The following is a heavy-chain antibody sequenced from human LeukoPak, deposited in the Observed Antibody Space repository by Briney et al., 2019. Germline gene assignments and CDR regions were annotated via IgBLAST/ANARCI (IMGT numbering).Heavy chain of an antibody. V-gene: IGHV1-69*04. D-gene: IGHD1-14*01. CDR1: GGTFSSYA. CDR2: IIPILGIA. CDR3: AREIGTANHPYYYGMDV. J-gene: IGHJ6*02. Sequence: ASVKVSCKASGGTFSSYAISWVRQAPGQGLEWMGRIIPILGIANYAQKFQGRVTITADKSTSTAYMELSSLRSEDTAVYYCAREIGTANHPYYYGMDVWGQGTTVTVSS.